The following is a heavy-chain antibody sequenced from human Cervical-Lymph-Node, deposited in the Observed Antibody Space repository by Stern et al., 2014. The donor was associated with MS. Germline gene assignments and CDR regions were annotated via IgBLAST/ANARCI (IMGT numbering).Heavy chain of an antibody. V-gene: IGHV1-69*01. CDR2: IIPIFGTA. J-gene: IGHJ4*02. Sequence: VQLVESGAEVKKPWSSVKVSCKASGGTFSSYAISWVRQAPGQGLEWMGGIIPIFGTANYAQKFQGRVTITADESTSTAYMELSSLRSEDTAVYYCASLQYCTNGVCYYFDYWGQGTLVTVSS. CDR1: GGTFSSYA. D-gene: IGHD2-8*01. CDR3: ASLQYCTNGVCYYFDY.